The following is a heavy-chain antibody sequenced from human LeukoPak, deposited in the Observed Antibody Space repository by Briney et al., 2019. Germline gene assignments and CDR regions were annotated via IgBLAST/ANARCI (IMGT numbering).Heavy chain of an antibody. CDR2: ISPDGSRT. CDR1: GFTFSTHW. Sequence: GGSLRLSCAASGFTFSTHWMHWVRQTPGKGLVWVSRISPDGSRTAYADSMKGRFTISRDNARDTLYLQLNSLGAEDTAVYYCARVSLLWSFDYWGQGTLVTVSS. J-gene: IGHJ4*02. V-gene: IGHV3-74*01. D-gene: IGHD3-10*01. CDR3: ARVSLLWSFDY.